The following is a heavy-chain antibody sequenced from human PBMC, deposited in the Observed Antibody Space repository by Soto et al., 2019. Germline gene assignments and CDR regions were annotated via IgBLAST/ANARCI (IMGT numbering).Heavy chain of an antibody. CDR3: ARGGYYDNVWKKLNYYGLDV. CDR2: QPLQRLH. V-gene: IGHV1-18*01. CDR1: GYTFIRYG. J-gene: IGHJ6*02. Sequence: QVQLVQSAAEVKKPGASVKVSCKASGYTFIRYGITWVRQAPGQGLEWVGMDQPLQRLHRVCTEIPRQSHHDHRHIPETVNMALRGLRSDDTAVYYCARGGYYDNVWKKLNYYGLDVWGQGTTVTVSS. D-gene: IGHD3-16*01.